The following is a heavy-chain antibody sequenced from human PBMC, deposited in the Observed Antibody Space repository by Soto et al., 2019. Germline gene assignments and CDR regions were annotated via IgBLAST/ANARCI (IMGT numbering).Heavy chain of an antibody. V-gene: IGHV4-39*01. D-gene: IGHD6-19*01. J-gene: IGHJ4*02. CDR3: ASLPNSGWFFTPTFDY. CDR2: IYYSGST. CDR1: GGSISSSSYY. Sequence: SETLSLTCTVSGGSISSSSYYWGWIRQPPGKGLEWIGSIYYSGSTYYNPSLKSRVTISVDTSKNQFSLKLSSVTAADTAVYYCASLPNSGWFFTPTFDYWGQGTLVTVSS.